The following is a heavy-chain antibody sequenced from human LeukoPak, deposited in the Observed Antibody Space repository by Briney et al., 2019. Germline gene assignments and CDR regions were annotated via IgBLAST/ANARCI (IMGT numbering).Heavy chain of an antibody. V-gene: IGHV1-46*01. CDR2: ISPSGGST. CDR1: GYTFTSYY. D-gene: IGHD5-12*01. CDR3: ARVGKVATIYNWFDP. Sequence: ASVKVSCKASGYTFTSYYMHWVRQAPGQGLEWMGIISPSGGSTSYAQKFQGRVTMTRDTSTSTVYMELSSLRPEDTAVYYCARVGKVATIYNWFDPWGQGTLVTVSS. J-gene: IGHJ5*02.